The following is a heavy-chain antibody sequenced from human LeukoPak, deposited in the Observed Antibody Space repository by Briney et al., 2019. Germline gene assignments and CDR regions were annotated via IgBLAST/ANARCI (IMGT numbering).Heavy chain of an antibody. Sequence: GGSLRLSCVASGFSFSRYWMSWVRQAPGKGLEWVANIKEDGSEQYYADSLKGRFTISRDNVKNSLYLHINSLRAEDTAVYYCARDSFETDIDYWGQVTLVTVSS. CDR3: ARDSFETDIDY. D-gene: IGHD1-14*01. CDR2: IKEDGSEQ. V-gene: IGHV3-7*01. CDR1: GFSFSRYW. J-gene: IGHJ4*02.